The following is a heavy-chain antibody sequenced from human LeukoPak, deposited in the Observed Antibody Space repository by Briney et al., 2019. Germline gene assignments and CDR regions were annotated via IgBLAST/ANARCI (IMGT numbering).Heavy chain of an antibody. V-gene: IGHV1-24*01. J-gene: IGHJ6*02. CDR1: GYTFTSYY. CDR2: FDPEDGET. CDR3: ATDTGYYGMDV. Sequence: ASVTVSCKASGYTFTSYYMHWVRQAPGKGLEWMGGFDPEDGETIYAQKFQGRVTMTEDTSTDTAYMELSSLRSEDTAVYYCATDTGYYGMDVWSQGTTVTVSS. D-gene: IGHD2-8*02.